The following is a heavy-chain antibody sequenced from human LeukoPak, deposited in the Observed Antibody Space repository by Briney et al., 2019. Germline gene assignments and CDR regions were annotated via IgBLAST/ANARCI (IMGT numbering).Heavy chain of an antibody. CDR3: AREGPYCSSTSCYTDY. CDR1: GGTFSSYA. D-gene: IGHD2-2*02. J-gene: IGHJ4*02. Sequence: SVKVSCKASGGTFSSYAISWVRQAPGQGLEWMGGIIPIFGTANYAQKFQGRVTITTDESTSTAYMELSSLRSEDTAVYYCAREGPYCSSTSCYTDYWGQGTLVTVSS. V-gene: IGHV1-69*05. CDR2: IIPIFGTA.